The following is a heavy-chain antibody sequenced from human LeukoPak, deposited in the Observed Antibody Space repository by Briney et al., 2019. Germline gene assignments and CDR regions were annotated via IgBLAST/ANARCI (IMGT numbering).Heavy chain of an antibody. CDR1: GFTFNSYT. D-gene: IGHD1-26*01. CDR2: IGASNNNT. V-gene: IGHV3-21*01. J-gene: IGHJ4*02. Sequence: PGGSLRLSCAASGFTFNSYTMSWIRQAPGKGLEWVASIGASNNNTHYADSLEGRFTISRDNAQNSLYLQMNSLRGEDTAVYYCARDPGGSFDYWGQGTLVTVSS. CDR3: ARDPGGSFDY.